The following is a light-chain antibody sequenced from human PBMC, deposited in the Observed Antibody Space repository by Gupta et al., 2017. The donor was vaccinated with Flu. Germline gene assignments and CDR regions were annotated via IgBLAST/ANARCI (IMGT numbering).Light chain of an antibody. V-gene: IGLV2-11*01. J-gene: IGLJ2*01. CDR3: CSYAGSYTHVI. Sequence: QSGLTQPRSVSRSPGQSVHISCTGTSSDIGAFNFVSWYQQHPGKAPKLIIYDVNKRPSGVPDRFSASKSDNTASLTISGLQAEDEADYHCCSYAGSYTHVIFGGGTKLTVL. CDR2: DVN. CDR1: SSDIGAFNF.